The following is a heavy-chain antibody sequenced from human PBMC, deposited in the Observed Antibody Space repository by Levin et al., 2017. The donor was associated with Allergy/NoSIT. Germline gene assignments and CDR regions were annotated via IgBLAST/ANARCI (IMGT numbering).Heavy chain of an antibody. V-gene: IGHV3-30-3*01. CDR3: ARDAFYGSGTHHVY. D-gene: IGHD3-10*01. CDR1: GFTFSSYA. CDR2: ISYDGSSK. Sequence: GGSLRLSCAASGFTFSSYAMHWVRQAPGKGLEWVAIISYDGSSKYYADSVKGRFTISRDNSKNTLYLQMNSLRAEDTAVYYCARDAFYGSGTHHVYWGQGTLVTVSS. J-gene: IGHJ4*02.